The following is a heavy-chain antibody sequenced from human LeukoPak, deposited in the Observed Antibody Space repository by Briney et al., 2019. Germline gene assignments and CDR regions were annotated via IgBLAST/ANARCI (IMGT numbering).Heavy chain of an antibody. CDR3: ARETWAGTYYYYMDV. V-gene: IGHV3-33*01. D-gene: IGHD3-10*01. J-gene: IGHJ6*03. CDR1: GFTFSSYG. CDR2: IWYDGSNK. Sequence: GRSLRLSYAASGFTFSSYGMHWVRQAPGKGLEWVAVIWYDGSNKYYGDSVKGRFTISRDNSKNTLYLQMNSLRAEDTAVYYCARETWAGTYYYYMDVWGKGTTVTVSS.